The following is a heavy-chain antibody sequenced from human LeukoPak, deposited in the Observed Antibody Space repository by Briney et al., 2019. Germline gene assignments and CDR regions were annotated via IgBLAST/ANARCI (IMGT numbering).Heavy chain of an antibody. D-gene: IGHD3-22*01. V-gene: IGHV3-23*01. J-gene: IGHJ4*02. CDR3: AAEVGYYDSSGYYLPGY. Sequence: AGGSLRLSCAASGFTFSSYAMSWVRQAPGKGLEWVSAISGSDGSTYYADSVKGRFTISRDNSKNTLYLQMNSLRAEDTAVYYCAAEVGYYDSSGYYLPGYWGQGTLVTVSS. CDR1: GFTFSSYA. CDR2: ISGSDGST.